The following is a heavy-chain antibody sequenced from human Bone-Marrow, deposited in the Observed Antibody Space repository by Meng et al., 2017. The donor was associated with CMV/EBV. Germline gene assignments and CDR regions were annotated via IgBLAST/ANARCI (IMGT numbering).Heavy chain of an antibody. CDR1: GGSISSSSYY. J-gene: IGHJ4*02. V-gene: IGHV4-39*06. CDR2: IYYSGST. Sequence: SETLSLTCTVSGGSISSSSYYWGWIRQPPGKGLEWIGSIYYSGSTYYNPSLKSRVTISVDTSKNQFPLKLSSVTAADTAVYYCARVQWLVPDYWGQGTLVTVSS. CDR3: ARVQWLVPDY. D-gene: IGHD6-19*01.